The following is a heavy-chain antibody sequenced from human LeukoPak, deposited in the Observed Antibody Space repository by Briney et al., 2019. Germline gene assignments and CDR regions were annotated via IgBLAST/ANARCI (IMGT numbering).Heavy chain of an antibody. CDR1: GYTFTSYY. CDR2: ISAYNGNT. J-gene: IGHJ2*01. D-gene: IGHD3-22*01. CDR3: ARDLYDSSGSLVGYFDL. Sequence: GASVKVSCKASGYTFTSYYMHWVRQAPGQGLEWMGWISAYNGNTNYAQKLQGRVTMTTDTSTSTAYMELRSLRSDDTAVYYCARDLYDSSGSLVGYFDLWGRGTLVTVSS. V-gene: IGHV1-18*04.